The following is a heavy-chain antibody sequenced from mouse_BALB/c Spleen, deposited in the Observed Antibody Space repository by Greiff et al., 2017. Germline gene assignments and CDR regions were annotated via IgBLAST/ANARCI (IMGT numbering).Heavy chain of an antibody. J-gene: IGHJ2*01. Sequence: DLVKPGASVKLSCKASGYTFTSYWINWIKQRPGQGLEWIGRIAPGSGSTYYNEMFKGKATLTVDTSSSTAYIQLSSLSSEDSAVYFCARSARGAYFDYWGQGTTLTVSS. CDR1: GYTFTSYW. CDR3: ARSARGAYFDY. V-gene: IGHV1S41*01. CDR2: IAPGSGST.